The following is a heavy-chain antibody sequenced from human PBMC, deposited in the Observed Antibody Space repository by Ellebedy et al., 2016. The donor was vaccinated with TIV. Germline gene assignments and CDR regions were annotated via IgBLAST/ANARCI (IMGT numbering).Heavy chain of an antibody. CDR3: ATGEYTSTIKLT. D-gene: IGHD1-26*01. CDR2: IRSKANSYAT. V-gene: IGHV3-73*01. J-gene: IGHJ5*02. Sequence: GESLKISCAASGFTFSGSAMHWVRQASGKGLEWVGLIRSKANSYATAYSASVKGRFTISRDDSKNTAYLQMNGLKTEDTAVYYCATGEYTSTIKLTWGQGTLVTVSS. CDR1: GFTFSGSA.